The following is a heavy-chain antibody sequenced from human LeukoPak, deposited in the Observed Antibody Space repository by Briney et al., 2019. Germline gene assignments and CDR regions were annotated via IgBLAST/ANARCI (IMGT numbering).Heavy chain of an antibody. CDR1: GGTFSSYA. J-gene: IGHJ6*02. D-gene: IGHD3-16*01. Sequence: GASVKVSCKASGGTFSSYAISWVRQAPGQGLEWMGGIIPIFGTANYAQKFQGRVTITADESTSTAYMELSSLRSEDTAVYYCARDGGYGPDFHYHGMDVWGQGTTVTVSS. CDR2: IIPIFGTA. CDR3: ARDGGYGPDFHYHGMDV. V-gene: IGHV1-69*13.